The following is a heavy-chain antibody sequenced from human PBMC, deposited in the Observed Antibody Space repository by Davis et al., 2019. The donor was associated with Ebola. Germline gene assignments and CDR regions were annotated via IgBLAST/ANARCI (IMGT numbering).Heavy chain of an antibody. CDR1: GFVFSNYV. J-gene: IGHJ4*02. CDR3: ATDRNWDFDY. Sequence: GESLKISCAASGFVFSNYVMSWVRRAPGKGLEWVSTLGLSADTYYADSVKGRFIISRDNSKNTLHLQMNSLRAEDTAVYYCATDRNWDFDYWGQGTLVTVSS. D-gene: IGHD7-27*01. V-gene: IGHV3-23*01. CDR2: LGLSADT.